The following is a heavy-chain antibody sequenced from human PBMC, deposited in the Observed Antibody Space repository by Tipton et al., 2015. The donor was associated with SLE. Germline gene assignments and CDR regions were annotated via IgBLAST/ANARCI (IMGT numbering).Heavy chain of an antibody. J-gene: IGHJ6*03. CDR1: GGSISSDGYY. Sequence: TLSLTCTVSGGSISSDGYYWNWIRQHPGKGLEWIGYIYYSGSTYYNPSLKSRVTISVDTSKNQFSLKLTSVTAADTAVYYCARDNCSSTSCYGYYYMDVWGKGTTVTVSS. D-gene: IGHD2-2*01. CDR2: IYYSGST. CDR3: ARDNCSSTSCYGYYYMDV. V-gene: IGHV4-31*03.